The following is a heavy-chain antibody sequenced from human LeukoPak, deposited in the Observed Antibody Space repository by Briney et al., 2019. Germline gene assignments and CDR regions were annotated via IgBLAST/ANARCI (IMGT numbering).Heavy chain of an antibody. D-gene: IGHD2-21*02. J-gene: IGHJ4*02. V-gene: IGHV3-33*01. CDR3: GRVYCGGNCYSPPLPDY. CDR1: GFTFSSYG. CDR2: IWYDGSNK. Sequence: GGSLRLSCAASGFTFSSYGMQWVRQAPGKGLDWVAGIWYDGSNKNYADSVKGRFTISRDNSKNTLFLQMDSLRAEDTAVYYCGRVYCGGNCYSPPLPDYWGQGTLVTVSS.